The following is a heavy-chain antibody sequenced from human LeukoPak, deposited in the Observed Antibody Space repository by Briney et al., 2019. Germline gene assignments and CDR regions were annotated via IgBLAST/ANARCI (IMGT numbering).Heavy chain of an antibody. CDR1: GGSFSGYY. D-gene: IGHD5-12*01. CDR2: IYHSGST. J-gene: IGHJ4*02. Sequence: SETLSLTCAVYGGSFSGYYWSWIRQPPGKGLEWIGSIYHSGSTYYNPSLKSRVTISVDTSKNQFSLKLSSVTAADTAVYYCARAGIVAMTNFDYWGQGTLVTVSS. CDR3: ARAGIVAMTNFDY. V-gene: IGHV4-34*01.